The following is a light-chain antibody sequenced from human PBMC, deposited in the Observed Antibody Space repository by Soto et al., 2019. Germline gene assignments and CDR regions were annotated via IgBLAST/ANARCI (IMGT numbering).Light chain of an antibody. Sequence: DIQMTQSPSSLSASVGDRVTITCQASQDISNYLNWYQLKAGKAPKLLIYDASNLETGVPSRFSGSGSGTDFTFTISSLQPEDIAAYYCQQYDNLLLTFGGGTKVEIK. V-gene: IGKV1-33*01. CDR1: QDISNY. CDR3: QQYDNLLLT. J-gene: IGKJ4*01. CDR2: DAS.